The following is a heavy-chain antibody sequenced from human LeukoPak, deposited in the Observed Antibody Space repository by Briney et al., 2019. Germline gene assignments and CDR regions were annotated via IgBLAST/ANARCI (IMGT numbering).Heavy chain of an antibody. D-gene: IGHD2-15*01. CDR2: IIPILGIA. CDR1: GGTFSSYT. CDR3: ASEYPVLAAIWEPI. J-gene: IGHJ3*02. Sequence: SVKVSCKAYGGTFSSYTISWVRQAPGQGLEWMGRIIPILGIANYAQKFQGRVTITADKSTSTAYMELSSLRSEDTAVYYRASEYPVLAAIWEPIWGQGTMVTVSS. V-gene: IGHV1-69*02.